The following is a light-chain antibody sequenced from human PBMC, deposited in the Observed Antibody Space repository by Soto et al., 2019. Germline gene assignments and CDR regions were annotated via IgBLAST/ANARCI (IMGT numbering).Light chain of an antibody. CDR2: GAS. CDR1: QSVSSS. J-gene: IGKJ2*01. CDR3: QHRTNWEYT. Sequence: EIVLTQSPATLSLSPGERATLSCRASQSVSSSLAWYQQKPGQAPRLLIYGASKRAPGIPVRFSAGGSGTDFTLTISSLEPEDFAVYSCQHRTNWEYTFGQGTKVDIK. V-gene: IGKV3-11*01.